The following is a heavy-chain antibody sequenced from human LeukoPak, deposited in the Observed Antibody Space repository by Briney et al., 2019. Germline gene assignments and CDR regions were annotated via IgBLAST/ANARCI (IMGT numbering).Heavy chain of an antibody. V-gene: IGHV1-69*13. CDR2: IIPIFGTA. Sequence: GASVKVSCKASGYTFTSYGISWVRQAPGQGLEWMGGIIPIFGTANYAQKFQGRVTITADESTSTAYMELSSLRSEDTAVYYCARRSDYGEEYFDYWGQGTLVTVSS. J-gene: IGHJ4*02. CDR3: ARRSDYGEEYFDY. D-gene: IGHD4-17*01. CDR1: GYTFTSYG.